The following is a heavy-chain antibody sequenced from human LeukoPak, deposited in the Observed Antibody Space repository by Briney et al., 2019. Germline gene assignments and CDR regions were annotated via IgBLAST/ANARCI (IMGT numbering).Heavy chain of an antibody. D-gene: IGHD1-1*01. CDR1: GFTFSSYG. CDR3: AKGNEPLYYYYGMDV. CDR2: ISYDGGNK. V-gene: IGHV3-30*18. J-gene: IGHJ6*02. Sequence: GGSLRLSCAASGFTFSSYGMHWVRQAPRKGLEWVAVISYDGGNKYYADSVKGRFTISRDNSKNTLYLQMNSLRAEDTAVYYCAKGNEPLYYYYGMDVWGQGTTVTVSS.